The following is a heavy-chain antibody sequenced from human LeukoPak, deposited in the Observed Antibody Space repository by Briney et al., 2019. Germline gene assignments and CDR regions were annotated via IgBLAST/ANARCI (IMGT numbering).Heavy chain of an antibody. Sequence: GGSLRLSCVTSGFTFSAYNMDWVRQAPGKGLEWVSCISSSSNYIYYADSVKGRFTISRDNAKNSLYLQMNSLRAEDTAVYYCARDEGVSFDYWGQGTLVTVSS. V-gene: IGHV3-21*01. CDR2: ISSSSNYI. CDR1: GFTFSAYN. CDR3: ARDEGVSFDY. J-gene: IGHJ4*02.